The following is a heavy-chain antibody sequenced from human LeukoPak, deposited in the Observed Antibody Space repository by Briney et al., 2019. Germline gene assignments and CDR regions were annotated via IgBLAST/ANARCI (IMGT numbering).Heavy chain of an antibody. Sequence: ASVKVSCKTSGYTFTSYDINWVRQATGQGLEWMGWMNPNSGNTGYAQKFQGGVTMTRNTSISTAYMELSSLRSEDTAVYYCASPGRAYSYDLDYWGQGTLVTVSS. CDR3: ASPGRAYSYDLDY. CDR2: MNPNSGNT. V-gene: IGHV1-8*01. J-gene: IGHJ4*02. CDR1: GYTFTSYD. D-gene: IGHD5-18*01.